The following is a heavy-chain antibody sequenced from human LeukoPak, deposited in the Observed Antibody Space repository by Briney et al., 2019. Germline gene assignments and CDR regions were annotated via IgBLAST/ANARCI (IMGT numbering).Heavy chain of an antibody. CDR1: GFTFSSYS. D-gene: IGHD6-13*01. V-gene: IGHV3-48*01. J-gene: IGHJ4*02. CDR3: ARAKTSGLAAAADY. CDR2: ISSSSSTI. Sequence: GGSLRLSCAASGFTFSSYSMNWVRQAPGKGLEWVSYISSSSSTIYYADSVKGRFTISRDNAKSSLYLQMNSLRSDDTAVYYCARAKTSGLAAAADYWGQGTLVTVSS.